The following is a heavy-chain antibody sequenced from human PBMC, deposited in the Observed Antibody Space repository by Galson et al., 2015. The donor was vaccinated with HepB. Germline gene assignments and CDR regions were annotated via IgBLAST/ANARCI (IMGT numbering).Heavy chain of an antibody. CDR1: GFTFSSYA. CDR3: AKVGLQRDWGYYPKCYFDY. J-gene: IGHJ4*02. CDR2: ISGSGGST. Sequence: SLRLSCAASGFTFSSYAMSWVRQAPGKGLEWVSAISGSGGSTYYADSVKGRFTISRDNSKNTLYLQMNSLRAEDTAVYYCAKVGLQRDWGYYPKCYFDYWGQGTLVTVSS. D-gene: IGHD3-22*01. V-gene: IGHV3-23*01.